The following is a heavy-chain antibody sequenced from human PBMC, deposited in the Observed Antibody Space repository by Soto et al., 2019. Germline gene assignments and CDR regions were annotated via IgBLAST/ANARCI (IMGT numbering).Heavy chain of an antibody. CDR3: ARESGDFDWLLDY. J-gene: IGHJ4*02. CDR2: TYYRSKWYN. Sequence: SQXLSLTCAISGDSVSSNSAAWNWGRQSPSRGLEWLGRTYYRSKWYNDYAVSVKSRITINPDTSKNQFSLQLNSVTPEDTAVYYCARESGDFDWLLDYWGQGTLVTVSS. CDR1: GDSVSSNSAA. D-gene: IGHD3-9*01. V-gene: IGHV6-1*01.